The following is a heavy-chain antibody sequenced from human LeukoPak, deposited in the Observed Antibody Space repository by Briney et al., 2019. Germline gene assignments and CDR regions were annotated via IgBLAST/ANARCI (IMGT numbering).Heavy chain of an antibody. CDR3: ARVKRKCSGGSCYGGWFDP. CDR2: LYYSGSS. Sequence: SETLSLTCTVSGDSSRSSDSYRGWIRQPPGKGLEWIGSLYYSGSSYYNPSLKSRVTISVDTSKNQFSLKLSSVTAADTAVYYCARVKRKCSGGSCYGGWFDPWGQGTLVTVSS. V-gene: IGHV4-39*07. CDR1: GDSSRSSDSY. J-gene: IGHJ5*02. D-gene: IGHD2-15*01.